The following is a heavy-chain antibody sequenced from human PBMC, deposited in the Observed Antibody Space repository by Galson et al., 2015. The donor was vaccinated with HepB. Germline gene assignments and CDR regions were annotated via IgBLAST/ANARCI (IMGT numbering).Heavy chain of an antibody. Sequence: SLRLSCAASGFTFSSYAMSWVRQAPGKGLEWVSAISGSGGSTYYADSVKGRFTISRDNSKNTLYLQMNSLRAEDTAVYYCAKDRGPYCSGGSCYSVDYWGQGTLVTVSS. CDR3: AKDRGPYCSGGSCYSVDY. CDR2: ISGSGGST. V-gene: IGHV3-23*01. D-gene: IGHD2-15*01. CDR1: GFTFSSYA. J-gene: IGHJ4*02.